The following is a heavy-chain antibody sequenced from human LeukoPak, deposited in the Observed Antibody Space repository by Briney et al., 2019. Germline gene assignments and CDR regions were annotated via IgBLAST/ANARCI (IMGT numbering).Heavy chain of an antibody. J-gene: IGHJ4*02. CDR3: ARDLYDSGAYSSPIDH. CDR2: SSSSSSYI. CDR1: GFTLSSHS. D-gene: IGHD3-22*01. V-gene: IGHV3-21*01. Sequence: KSGGSLRLSCAAYGFTLSSHSMNWVRQAPGKGLEWVSSSSSSSSYIHSADSVKGRFTISRDNAKNSLYLQMNSLRAEDTAVYYCARDLYDSGAYSSPIDHWGQGTLVTVSS.